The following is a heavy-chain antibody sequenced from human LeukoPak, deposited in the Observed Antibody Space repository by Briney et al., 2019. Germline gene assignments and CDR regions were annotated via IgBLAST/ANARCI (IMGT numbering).Heavy chain of an antibody. Sequence: GGSLRLSCAASGFTFSRSAMTWVRQAPGKGLDWVSRIDSDGTRTTYADSVKGRFTISRDNAKNTLYLQMNSLRAEDTAVYYCARSPNCGGDCSWGQGTLVTVSS. CDR1: GFTFSRSA. D-gene: IGHD2-21*02. CDR2: IDSDGTRT. J-gene: IGHJ5*02. CDR3: ARSPNCGGDCS. V-gene: IGHV3-74*01.